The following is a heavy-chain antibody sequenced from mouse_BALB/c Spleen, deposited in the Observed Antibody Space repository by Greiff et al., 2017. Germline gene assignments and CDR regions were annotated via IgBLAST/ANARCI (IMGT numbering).Heavy chain of an antibody. V-gene: IGHV4-1*02. CDR2: INPDSSTI. D-gene: IGHD2-14*01. CDR3: AKNRYDEGGAMDY. J-gene: IGHJ4*01. CDR1: GFDFSRYW. Sequence: VQLQQSGGGLVQPGGSLKLSCAASGFDFSRYWMSWVRQAPGKGLEWIGEINPDSSTINYTPSLKDKFIISRDNAKNTLYLQMSKVRSEDTALYYCAKNRYDEGGAMDYWGQGTSVTVSS.